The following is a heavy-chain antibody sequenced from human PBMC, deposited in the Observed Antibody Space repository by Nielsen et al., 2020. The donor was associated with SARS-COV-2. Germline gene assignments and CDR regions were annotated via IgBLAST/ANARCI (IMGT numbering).Heavy chain of an antibody. CDR1: GYSFTSYW. CDR3: ARQGILGRGNCWFDP. CDR2: IYPGDSDT. J-gene: IGHJ5*02. V-gene: IGHV5-51*01. D-gene: IGHD3-16*01. Sequence: GESLKISCKGSGYSFTSYWIGWVRQTPGKGLEWMGIIYPGDSDTRYSPSFQGQVTISADKSISTAYLQWSSLKASDTAMYYCARQGILGRGNCWFDPWGQGTLVTVSS.